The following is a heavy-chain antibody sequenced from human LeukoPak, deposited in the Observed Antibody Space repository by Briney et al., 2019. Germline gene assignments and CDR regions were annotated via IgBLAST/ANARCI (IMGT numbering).Heavy chain of an antibody. Sequence: GGSLRLSCAASGFTFSTYAMNWVRQAPGKGLEWVANIKQDGSEKYYVDSVKGRFTISRDNAKNSLYLQMNSLRAEDTAVYYCARGGPSGSYYPNYFDYWGQGTLVTVSS. CDR1: GFTFSTYA. J-gene: IGHJ4*02. CDR3: ARGGPSGSYYPNYFDY. D-gene: IGHD1-26*01. V-gene: IGHV3-7*01. CDR2: IKQDGSEK.